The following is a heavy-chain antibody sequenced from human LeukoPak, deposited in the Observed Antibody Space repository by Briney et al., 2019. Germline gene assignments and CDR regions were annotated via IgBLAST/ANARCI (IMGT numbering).Heavy chain of an antibody. CDR3: ARGGLLNCSGGICYLVDV. CDR2: INPNSGGT. Sequence: ASVKVSCKASGYTFTGYYMHWVRQAPGRGLEWMGRINPNSGGTNYAQKFQGRVTMTRDTSISTAYMELTRLRSDDTAVYYCARGGLLNCSGGICYLVDVWGKGTTVTVSS. J-gene: IGHJ6*04. CDR1: GYTFTGYY. D-gene: IGHD2-15*01. V-gene: IGHV1-2*06.